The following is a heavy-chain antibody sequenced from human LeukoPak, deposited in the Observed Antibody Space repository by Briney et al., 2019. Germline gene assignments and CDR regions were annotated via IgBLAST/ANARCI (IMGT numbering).Heavy chain of an antibody. CDR1: GFTFSSYA. CDR3: ALSYYDSSGPDDY. Sequence: PGRSLRLSCAASGFTFSSYAMHWVRQAPGKGLEWVAVISYDGSNKYYADSVKGRFTISRDNSKNTLYLQMNSLRAEDTAVYYCALSYYDSSGPDDYWGQGTLVTVSS. CDR2: ISYDGSNK. J-gene: IGHJ4*02. D-gene: IGHD3-22*01. V-gene: IGHV3-30-3*01.